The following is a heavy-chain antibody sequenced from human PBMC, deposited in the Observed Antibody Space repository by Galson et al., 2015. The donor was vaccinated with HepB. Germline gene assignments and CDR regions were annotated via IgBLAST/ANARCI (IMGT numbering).Heavy chain of an antibody. CDR1: GFPFSTYT. Sequence: SLRLSCAASGFPFSTYTMSWVRQAPGKGLEWVSAISGGGGTTYYADSVRGRFTISRDNTKRTLYLQMNRLRGEDTALYYCAKDRNSTSPGTYGMDVWGQGTTVTVFS. CDR2: ISGGGGTT. D-gene: IGHD6-6*01. CDR3: AKDRNSTSPGTYGMDV. J-gene: IGHJ6*02. V-gene: IGHV3-23*01.